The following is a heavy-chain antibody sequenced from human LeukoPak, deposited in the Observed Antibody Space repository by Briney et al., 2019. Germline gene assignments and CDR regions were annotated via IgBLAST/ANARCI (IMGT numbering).Heavy chain of an antibody. CDR2: ISSSSSYI. J-gene: IGHJ4*02. CDR1: GFTFSSYS. CDR3: ASEDYDSSGVLDY. Sequence: GGSLGLSCAVSGFTFSSYSMNWVRQAPGKGLEGVSSISSSSSYIYYADSVKGRFTISRDNAKNSLYLQMNSLRAEDTAVYYCASEDYDSSGVLDYWGQGTLVTVSS. V-gene: IGHV3-21*01. D-gene: IGHD3-22*01.